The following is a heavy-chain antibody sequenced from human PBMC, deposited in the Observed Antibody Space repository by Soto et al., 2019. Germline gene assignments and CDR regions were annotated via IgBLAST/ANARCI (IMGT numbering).Heavy chain of an antibody. V-gene: IGHV3-30-3*01. CDR1: GFTFSSYA. J-gene: IGHJ4*02. CDR3: ARDRTDIVLVPAAPHLDY. D-gene: IGHD2-2*01. Sequence: PGGSLRLSCAASGFTFSSYAMHWVRQAPGKGLEWVAVISYDGSNKYYADSVKGRFTISRDNSKNTLYLQMNSLRAEDTAVYYCARDRTDIVLVPAAPHLDYWGQGTLVTVSS. CDR2: ISYDGSNK.